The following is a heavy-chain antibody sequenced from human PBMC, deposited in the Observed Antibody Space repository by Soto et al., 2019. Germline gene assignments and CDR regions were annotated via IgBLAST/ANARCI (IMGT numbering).Heavy chain of an antibody. D-gene: IGHD6-19*01. CDR3: ASDFRTRGWFRQAGNFAMDV. CDR2: IHPNTGGT. V-gene: IGHV1-2*02. Sequence: GASVEVSCKASGYPYTNSYMHWVRQAPGQGLEWMGWIHPNTGGTNYAQKFQGRVTMTRDTSVSTVYMELNRLTSDDTAIYFCASDFRTRGWFRQAGNFAMDVWGQGTTVTVSS. J-gene: IGHJ6*02. CDR1: GYPYTNSY.